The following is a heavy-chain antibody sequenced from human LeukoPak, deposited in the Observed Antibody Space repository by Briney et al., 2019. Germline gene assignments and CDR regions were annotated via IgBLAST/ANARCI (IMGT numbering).Heavy chain of an antibody. CDR1: GFTFSSYG. V-gene: IGHV3-30*18. CDR2: ISYDGSNK. Sequence: GGSLRLSCTASGFTFSSYGMHWVRQAPGKGLEWVAVISYDGSNKYYADSVKGRFTISRDNSKNTLYLQMNSLRAEDTAVYYCAKDNCSGGSCYSGTLDYWGQGTLVTVSS. CDR3: AKDNCSGGSCYSGTLDY. D-gene: IGHD2-15*01. J-gene: IGHJ4*02.